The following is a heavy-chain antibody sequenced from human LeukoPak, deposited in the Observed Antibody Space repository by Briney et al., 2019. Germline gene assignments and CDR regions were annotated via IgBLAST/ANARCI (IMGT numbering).Heavy chain of an antibody. CDR1: GGSISSYY. J-gene: IGHJ3*02. V-gene: IGHV4-4*07. Sequence: SETLSLTXTVSGGSISSYYWSWIRQPAGKGLEWIGRIYTSGSTNDNPSLKSRVTMSVDTSKNQFSLKLSSVTAADTAVYYCARDFPPGIAVAGAFDIWGQGTMVTVSS. CDR3: ARDFPPGIAVAGAFDI. CDR2: IYTSGST. D-gene: IGHD6-19*01.